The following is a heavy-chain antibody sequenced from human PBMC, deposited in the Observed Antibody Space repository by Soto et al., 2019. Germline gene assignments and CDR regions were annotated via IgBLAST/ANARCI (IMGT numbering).Heavy chain of an antibody. D-gene: IGHD3-10*01. CDR1: GGSIGSGDYY. J-gene: IGHJ4*02. V-gene: IGHV4-30-4*01. Sequence: KPSETLSLTCTVSGGSIGSGDYYWSWIRQPPGKGLEWIGYIYYSGSTDYNPSLKSRVTISVDTSKNQFSLKLSSVTAADTAVYYCASSMVRGEGYWGQGTLVTVSS. CDR2: IYYSGST. CDR3: ASSMVRGEGY.